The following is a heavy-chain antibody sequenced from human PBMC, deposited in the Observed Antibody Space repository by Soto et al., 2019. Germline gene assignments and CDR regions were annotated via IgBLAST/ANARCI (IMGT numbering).Heavy chain of an antibody. Sequence: PGGSLRLSCAASGFTFSSYAMSWVRQAPGKGLEWASAISGSGGSTYYADSVKGRFTISRDNSKNTLYLQMNSLRAEDTAVYYCAKVNSGWYYYFDYWGQGTLVTVSS. CDR2: ISGSGGST. CDR1: GFTFSSYA. J-gene: IGHJ4*02. D-gene: IGHD6-19*01. CDR3: AKVNSGWYYYFDY. V-gene: IGHV3-23*01.